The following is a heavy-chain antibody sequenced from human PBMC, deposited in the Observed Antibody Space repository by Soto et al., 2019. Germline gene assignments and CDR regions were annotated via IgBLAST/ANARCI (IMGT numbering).Heavy chain of an antibody. CDR1: GYTFTSYG. Sequence: ASVKVSCKASGYTFTSYGISWVRQAPGQGLEWMGWISVYNGNTNYAQKLQVRVTMTTDTSTSTAYMELRSLRSDDSAVYYCARVNGVSVDNWFDPWGQGTLVTVSS. CDR2: ISVYNGNT. J-gene: IGHJ5*02. D-gene: IGHD2-8*01. CDR3: ARVNGVSVDNWFDP. V-gene: IGHV1-18*01.